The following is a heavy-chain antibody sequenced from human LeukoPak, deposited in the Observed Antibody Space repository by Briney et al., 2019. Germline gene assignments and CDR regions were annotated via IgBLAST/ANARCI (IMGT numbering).Heavy chain of an antibody. V-gene: IGHV1-69*05. Sequence: ASVKVSCKISGYTFTDYFIHWVRQAPGQGLEWMGGIIPIFGTANYAQKFQGRVTITTDESTSTAYMELSSLRSEDTAVYYCASTRRTAMPSYYFDYWGQGTLVTVSS. CDR3: ASTRRTAMPSYYFDY. J-gene: IGHJ4*02. CDR1: GYTFTDYF. D-gene: IGHD5-18*01. CDR2: IIPIFGTA.